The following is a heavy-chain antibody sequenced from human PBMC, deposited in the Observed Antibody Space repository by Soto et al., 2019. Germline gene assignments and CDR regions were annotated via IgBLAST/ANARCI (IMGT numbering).Heavy chain of an antibody. J-gene: IGHJ4*02. V-gene: IGHV1-8*01. Sequence: QVQLVQSGAEVKKPGASVKVSCKASGYTFTDYDVNWVRQAPGQGLEWMGWMNPDNGNTGYAQKFQGRITMTRDTSIRTAYMDLSSLRPEDPAVYYCASGPAEGEGATYYWGQGTLVTVSS. CDR1: GYTFTDYD. CDR2: MNPDNGNT. D-gene: IGHD1-26*01. CDR3: ASGPAEGEGATYY.